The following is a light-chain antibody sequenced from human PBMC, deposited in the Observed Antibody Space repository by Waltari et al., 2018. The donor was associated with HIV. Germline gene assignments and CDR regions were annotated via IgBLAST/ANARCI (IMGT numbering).Light chain of an antibody. CDR1: SSNIATNY. CDR3: GTWDTSLSAWI. V-gene: IGLV1-51*01. Sequence: QSVLTQPPSVSATPGQKVTISCSGSSSNIATNYVSWYQHFPGTAPKVLLYDNHKRSSGIPDRFSGSKSGTSATLDISGLHTGDEAHYYCGTWDTSLSAWIFGTGTKVTVL. CDR2: DNH. J-gene: IGLJ1*01.